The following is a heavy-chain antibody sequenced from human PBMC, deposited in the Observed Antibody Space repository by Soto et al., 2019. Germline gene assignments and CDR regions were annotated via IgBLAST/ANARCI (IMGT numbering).Heavy chain of an antibody. CDR1: GFSLSTGGVG. Sequence: QITLKESGPTLVKPTQTLALTCTFSGFSLSTGGVGVGWFRQPPGKALEWLADAYWNTEKNYSPSLPGRLTITRDTSKNQVVLTMTDMDPVDTATYYCAHRSVHYGMDVWGQGTTVTVSS. CDR3: AHRSVHYGMDV. CDR2: AYWNTEK. V-gene: IGHV2-5*01. J-gene: IGHJ6*02. D-gene: IGHD2-2*01.